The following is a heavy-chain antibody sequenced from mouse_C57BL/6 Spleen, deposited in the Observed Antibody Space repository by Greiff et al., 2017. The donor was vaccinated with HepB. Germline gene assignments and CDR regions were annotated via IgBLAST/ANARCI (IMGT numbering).Heavy chain of an antibody. J-gene: IGHJ2*01. D-gene: IGHD2-4*01. CDR1: GYTFTEYT. V-gene: IGHV1-62-2*01. CDR3: ARHGGADYDYDGEYFDY. Sequence: QVQLQQSGAELVKPGASVKLSCKASGYTFTEYTIHWVKQRSGQGLEWIGWFYPGSGSIKYNEKFKDKATLTADKSSSTVYMELSRLTSEGSAVYFCARHGGADYDYDGEYFDYWGQGTTLTVSS. CDR2: FYPGSGSI.